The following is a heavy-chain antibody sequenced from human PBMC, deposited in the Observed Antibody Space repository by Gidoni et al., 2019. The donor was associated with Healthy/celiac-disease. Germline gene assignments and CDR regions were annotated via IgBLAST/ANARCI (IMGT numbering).Heavy chain of an antibody. V-gene: IGHV4-59*01. CDR1: GGSISSYY. CDR3: ARGSSNVDYYYYYMDV. Sequence: QVQLQESGPGLVKPSETLSLTCTVSGGSISSYYWSWIRQPPGKGLEWIGCIYYSGSTNYNPSLKSRVTISVDTSKNQFSLKLSSVTAADTAVYYCARGSSNVDYYYYYMDVWGKGTTVTVSS. CDR2: IYYSGST. J-gene: IGHJ6*03. D-gene: IGHD4-4*01.